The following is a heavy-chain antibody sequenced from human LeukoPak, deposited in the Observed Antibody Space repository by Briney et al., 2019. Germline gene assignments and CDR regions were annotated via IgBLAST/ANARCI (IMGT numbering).Heavy chain of an antibody. D-gene: IGHD3-10*01. CDR2: IKQDGSEK. CDR3: ASLWFGELYYYYMDV. CDR1: GFTFSSYA. J-gene: IGHJ6*03. V-gene: IGHV3-7*01. Sequence: GGSLRLSCAASGFTFSSYAMSWVRQAPGKGLEWVANIKQDGSEKYYGDSVKGRFTISRDNAKNSLYLQMNSLRAEDTAVSYCASLWFGELYYYYMDVWGKGTTVTVSS.